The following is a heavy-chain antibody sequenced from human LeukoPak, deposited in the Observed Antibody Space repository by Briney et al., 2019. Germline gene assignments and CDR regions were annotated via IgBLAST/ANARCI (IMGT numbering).Heavy chain of an antibody. D-gene: IGHD2/OR15-2a*01. CDR1: GDSIISDDYY. J-gene: IGHJ6*03. V-gene: IGHV4-39*07. CDR2: INHSGST. Sequence: SETLSLTCTVSGDSIISDDYYWAWIRQPPGKGLEWIGEINHSGSTNYNPSLKSRVTISVDTSKNQFSLKLSSVTAADTAVYYCARRNRRMGRGYYYYMDVWGKGTTVTVSS. CDR3: ARRNRRMGRGYYYYMDV.